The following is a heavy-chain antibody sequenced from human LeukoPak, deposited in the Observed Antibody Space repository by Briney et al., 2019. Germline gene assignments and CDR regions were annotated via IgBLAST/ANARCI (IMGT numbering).Heavy chain of an antibody. Sequence: ASVKVSCKASGYTFTGYYMHWVRQAPGQGLEWMGWINPNSGGTNYAQKFQGRVTMTRDTSISTAYMELSRLRSDDTAVYYCARDRIVLMVYAIQGYYYYGMDVWGQGTMVTVSS. CDR2: INPNSGGT. J-gene: IGHJ6*02. V-gene: IGHV1-2*02. D-gene: IGHD2-8*01. CDR1: GYTFTGYY. CDR3: ARDRIVLMVYAIQGYYYYGMDV.